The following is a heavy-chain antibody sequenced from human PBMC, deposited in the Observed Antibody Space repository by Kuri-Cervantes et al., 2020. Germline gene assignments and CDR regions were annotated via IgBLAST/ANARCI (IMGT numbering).Heavy chain of an antibody. D-gene: IGHD5-18*01. V-gene: IGHV4-30-4*01. Sequence: SETLSLTCTVSGGSISSGDYYWSWIRQPPGKGLEWIGYIYYSGSTYYNPSLKSRVTISVDTSKNQFSLKLSSVTAADTAVYYCAGALVGGYSYGPYFDYWGQGTLVTVSS. CDR3: AGALVGGYSYGPYFDY. CDR2: IYYSGST. J-gene: IGHJ4*02. CDR1: GGSISSGDYY.